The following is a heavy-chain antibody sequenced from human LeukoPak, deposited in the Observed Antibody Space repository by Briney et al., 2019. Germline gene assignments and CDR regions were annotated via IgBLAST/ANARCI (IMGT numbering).Heavy chain of an antibody. CDR1: GGSISSNTYF. V-gene: IGHV4-39*01. Sequence: SETLSLTCSVSGGSISSNTYFWGWLRRPPGKGLEWIGSIRYSGSTYYNPSLKSRVTISVDTSENQFSLNLSSLTAADTAVYYCATSDTVSTYNWFDPWGQGTLVTVS. D-gene: IGHD5/OR15-5a*01. CDR2: IRYSGST. CDR3: ATSDTVSTYNWFDP. J-gene: IGHJ5*02.